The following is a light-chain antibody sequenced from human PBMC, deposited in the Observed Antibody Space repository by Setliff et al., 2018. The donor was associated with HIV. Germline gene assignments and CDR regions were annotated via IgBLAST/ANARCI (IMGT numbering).Light chain of an antibody. Sequence: QSVLTQPRSVPGSPGQSVTISCTGTTSDVGSYNYVSWYQQHPGKAPKLMLYDVTKRPSGVPDRFSGSKSGNTASLTISGLQAEDEADYCCCSYAGSYTFPYVFGTGTKVTVL. V-gene: IGLV2-11*01. CDR1: TSDVGSYNY. CDR3: CSYAGSYTFPYV. CDR2: DVT. J-gene: IGLJ1*01.